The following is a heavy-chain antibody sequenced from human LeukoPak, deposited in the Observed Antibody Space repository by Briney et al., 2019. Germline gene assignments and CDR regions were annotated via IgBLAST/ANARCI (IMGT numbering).Heavy chain of an antibody. CDR2: IYSGGST. CDR3: ARDRSKGYFDY. Sequence: PGGSLRLSCAASGFTVGSNYMSWVRQAPGKGLELVSVIYSGGSTYYADSVKGSFTISRDNSKNTLYLQMNSLRAEDTAVYYCARDRSKGYFDYWGQGTLVTVSA. J-gene: IGHJ4*02. CDR1: GFTVGSNY. V-gene: IGHV3-66*01.